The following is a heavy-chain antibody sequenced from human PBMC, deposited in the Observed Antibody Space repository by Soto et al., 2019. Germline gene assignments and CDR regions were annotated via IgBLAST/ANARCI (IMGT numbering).Heavy chain of an antibody. Sequence: GGSLRLSCAASGFTFSSYAMTWVRQAPGKGLEWVSVISGSGGSTYFADSVKGRFTISRDNSKNTLYLQMISLRAEDTAVYYCAKEGRARGGGYFDYWGQGTLVTVS. J-gene: IGHJ4*02. CDR2: ISGSGGST. CDR1: GFTFSSYA. D-gene: IGHD3-10*01. V-gene: IGHV3-23*01. CDR3: AKEGRARGGGYFDY.